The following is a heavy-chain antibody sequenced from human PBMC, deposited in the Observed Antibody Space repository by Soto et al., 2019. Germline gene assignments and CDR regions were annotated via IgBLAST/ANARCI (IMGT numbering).Heavy chain of an antibody. J-gene: IGHJ4*02. Sequence: QVQLVQSGAEVTRPGASVKVSCKASGYSFISHYIHWVRQAPGQGLEWMGFINASGGSATLAQKFQGRVTMTRDTSTSTVYMELTILRSEDAAVYYCARDYLSSKLSLSYFDFWGQGTLGTVSS. V-gene: IGHV1-46*01. D-gene: IGHD2-2*01. CDR1: GYSFISHY. CDR3: ARDYLSSKLSLSYFDF. CDR2: INASGGSA.